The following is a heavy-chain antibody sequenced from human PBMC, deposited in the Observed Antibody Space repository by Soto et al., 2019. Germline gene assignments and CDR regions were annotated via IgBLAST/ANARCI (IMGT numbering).Heavy chain of an antibody. CDR3: ARDPYDRSGYYDLFDY. CDR1: GYTFTSYG. CDR2: ISAYNCNT. V-gene: IGHV1-18*01. D-gene: IGHD3-22*01. J-gene: IGHJ4*02. Sequence: ASVKVSCKASGYTFTSYGISWVRPAPGQELKWMGWISAYNCNTNYAQKLQGRVTMTTDTSTSPAYMELRSLTSDDTAVYDCARDPYDRSGYYDLFDYWGQGTLVTVSS.